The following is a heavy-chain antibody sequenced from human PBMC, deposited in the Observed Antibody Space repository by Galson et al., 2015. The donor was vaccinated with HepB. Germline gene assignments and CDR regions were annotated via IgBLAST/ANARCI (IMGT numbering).Heavy chain of an antibody. CDR2: ISSSGSTI. CDR3: ARDFDYGDYYGMDV. D-gene: IGHD4-17*01. CDR1: GFSFSSYE. J-gene: IGHJ6*02. V-gene: IGHV3-48*03. Sequence: SLRLSCAASGFSFSSYEMNWVRQAPGKGLEWVSYISSSGSTIYYADSVKGRFTISRDNAKNSLYLQMNSLRAEDTAVYYCARDFDYGDYYGMDVWGQGTTVTVSS.